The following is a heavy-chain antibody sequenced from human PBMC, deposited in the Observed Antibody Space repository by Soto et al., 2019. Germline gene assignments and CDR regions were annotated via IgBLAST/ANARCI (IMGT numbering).Heavy chain of an antibody. V-gene: IGHV3-74*01. J-gene: IGHJ4*02. D-gene: IGHD5-18*01. CDR1: GLSFRNYW. CDR3: ARAIRGFSYVVDY. CDR2: INTDGTYT. Sequence: GGSLRLSCVASGLSFRNYWVHWVRQAPGKGLEWVSRINTDGTYTSNADPVKGRFTISRDNARNSLYLQMSSLSDEDTAVYYCARAIRGFSYVVDYWGQGTLVTVSS.